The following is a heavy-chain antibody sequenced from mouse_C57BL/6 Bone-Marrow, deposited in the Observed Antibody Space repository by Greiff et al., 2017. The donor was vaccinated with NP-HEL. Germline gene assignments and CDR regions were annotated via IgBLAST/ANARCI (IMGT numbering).Heavy chain of an antibody. CDR2: IYPGDGDT. Sequence: VQLQQSGPELVKPGASVKISCKASGYAFSSSWMNWVKQRPGKGLEWIGRIYPGDGDTNYNGKFKGKATLTADKSSSTAYMQLSSLTSEDSAVYCCARPYYLLDYWGQGTTLTVSS. J-gene: IGHJ2*01. D-gene: IGHD2-10*01. CDR3: ARPYYLLDY. V-gene: IGHV1-82*01. CDR1: GYAFSSSW.